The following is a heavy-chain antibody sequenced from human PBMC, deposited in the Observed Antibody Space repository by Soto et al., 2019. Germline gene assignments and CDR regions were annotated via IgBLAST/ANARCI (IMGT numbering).Heavy chain of an antibody. Sequence: SETLSLTCTFSGGSISSYYWSWIRQPPGKGLEWIGYIYYSGSTNYNPSLKSRVTISVDTSKSQFSLKLSSVTAADTAVYYCARAGCSGGSCYSNYYYMDVWGKGTTVTVSS. D-gene: IGHD2-15*01. CDR3: ARAGCSGGSCYSNYYYMDV. J-gene: IGHJ6*03. CDR1: GGSISSYY. V-gene: IGHV4-59*01. CDR2: IYYSGST.